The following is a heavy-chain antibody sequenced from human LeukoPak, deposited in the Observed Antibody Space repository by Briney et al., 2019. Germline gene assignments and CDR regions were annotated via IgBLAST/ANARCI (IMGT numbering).Heavy chain of an antibody. CDR1: GYTFTGYY. CDR2: INPNSGGT. V-gene: IGHV1-2*02. Sequence: ASVKLSCKASGYTFTGYYMHWVRQAPGQGLEWMRWINPNSGGTIYAQKFQGRVTMTEDTSTNTAYMELSSLRSEDTAVYYCARDRGSGRGWFAPWGQGTLVTVSS. D-gene: IGHD3-10*01. CDR3: ARDRGSGRGWFAP. J-gene: IGHJ5*02.